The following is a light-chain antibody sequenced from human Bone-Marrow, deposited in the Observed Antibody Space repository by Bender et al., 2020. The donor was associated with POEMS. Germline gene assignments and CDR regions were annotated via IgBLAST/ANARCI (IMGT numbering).Light chain of an antibody. J-gene: IGLJ1*01. V-gene: IGLV1-44*01. CDR3: CSYVGSGTYA. Sequence: QSVLTQPPSASGTPGQRVTISCSGSSSNIGTNAVNWYQQLPGTAPKLLIYINNQRPSGVPDRFSGSKSGTSASLAISGLQSEDEAKYYCCSYVGSGTYAFGTGTAVSVL. CDR2: INN. CDR1: SSNIGTNA.